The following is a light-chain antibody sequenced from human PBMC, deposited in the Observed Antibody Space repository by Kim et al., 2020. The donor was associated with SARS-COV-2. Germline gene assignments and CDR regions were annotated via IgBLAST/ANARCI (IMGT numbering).Light chain of an antibody. J-gene: IGKJ1*01. V-gene: IGKV1-39*01. CDR2: HAS. CDR1: KSIRNY. Sequence: SVEDRVAITCRASKSIRNYLKWYQQKPGRAPKLLIFHASNMQIGVPSRFSGNGSGTDFTLTSSNLQPEDFATYYCEQSYSSPWTFGQGTKVDIK. CDR3: EQSYSSPWT.